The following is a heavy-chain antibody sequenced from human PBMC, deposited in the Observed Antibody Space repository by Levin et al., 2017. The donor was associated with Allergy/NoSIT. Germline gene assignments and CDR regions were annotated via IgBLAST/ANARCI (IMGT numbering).Heavy chain of an antibody. V-gene: IGHV1-3*01. CDR1: GYPFPDHA. D-gene: IGHD2-15*01. CDR2: INAGNGDT. CDR3: TRRAAGYCRDHLGSPPFDY. Sequence: ASVKVSCKPSGYPFPDHAIHWVRQVPGQRLEWMGWINAGNGDTKSSQNYQGRVTITRDTSATTVYMELGSLTSEDTAVYYCTRRAAGYCRDHLGSPPFDYWGQGTLVTVSS. J-gene: IGHJ4*02.